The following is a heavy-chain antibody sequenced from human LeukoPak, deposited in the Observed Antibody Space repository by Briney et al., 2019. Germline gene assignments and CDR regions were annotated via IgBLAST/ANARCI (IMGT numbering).Heavy chain of an antibody. J-gene: IGHJ4*02. V-gene: IGHV4-39*07. CDR1: GGSISSSSYY. Sequence: SETLSLTCTVSGGSISSSSYYWGWIRQPPGKGLEWIGSIYYSGSTSYSPSLKSRVTISVDTSKNQFSLKLSSVTAADTAVYYCARDSGKYYDILTGYFDYWGQGNLVTVSS. CDR2: IYYSGST. CDR3: ARDSGKYYDILTGYFDY. D-gene: IGHD3-9*01.